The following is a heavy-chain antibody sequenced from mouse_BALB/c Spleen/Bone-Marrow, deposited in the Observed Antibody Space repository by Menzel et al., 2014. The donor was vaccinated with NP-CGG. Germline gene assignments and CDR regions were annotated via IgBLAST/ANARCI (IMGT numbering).Heavy chain of an antibody. J-gene: IGHJ2*01. V-gene: IGHV5-9*03. D-gene: IGHD2-4*01. CDR2: ISSGGGNT. Sequence: EVKLVESGGGLVTPGGSLKLSCAASGFTFDSYNMSWVRQTPEKRLEWVATISSGGGNTYYPDSVKGRFTISRDNAKNNLYLQMSSVRSEDTAFYYCVRSDYDDYFDYWGQGTTLTVSS. CDR1: GFTFDSYN. CDR3: VRSDYDDYFDY.